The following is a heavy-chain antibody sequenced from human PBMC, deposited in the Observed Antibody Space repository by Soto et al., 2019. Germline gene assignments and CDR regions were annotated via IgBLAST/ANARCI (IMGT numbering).Heavy chain of an antibody. CDR1: GYTFTGYY. CDR3: ARGEYDDSSGYPGGMGF. CDR2: INPNSGGT. Sequence: ASVKVSCKASGYTFTGYYMHWVRQAPGQGLEWMGWINPNSGGTNYAQKFQGWVTMTRDTSISTAYMELSRLRSDDTAVYYCARGEYDDSSGYPGGMGFCGKGTTVTVST. J-gene: IGHJ6*04. V-gene: IGHV1-2*04. D-gene: IGHD3-22*01.